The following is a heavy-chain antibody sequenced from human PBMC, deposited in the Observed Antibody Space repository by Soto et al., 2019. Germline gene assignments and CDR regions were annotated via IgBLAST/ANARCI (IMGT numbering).Heavy chain of an antibody. CDR3: ARQVPALIPVAPAEYFQH. D-gene: IGHD3-16*01. Sequence: SETLSLTCTVSGGSISRSSYYWGWIRQPPGKGLEWIGRIYYSGSTYYNPSLKSRVTISVDTSKNQFSLKLSSVTAADTAVYSCARQVPALIPVAPAEYFQHWGQATLATFPS. CDR2: IYYSGST. V-gene: IGHV4-39*01. J-gene: IGHJ1*01. CDR1: GGSISRSSYY.